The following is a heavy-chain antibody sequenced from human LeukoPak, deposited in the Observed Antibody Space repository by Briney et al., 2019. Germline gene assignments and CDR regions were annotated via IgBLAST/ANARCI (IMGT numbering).Heavy chain of an antibody. D-gene: IGHD2-2*01. Sequence: PSETLSLTCTVSGGSISSSSYYWGWIRQPPGKGLEWIGSIYYSGSTYYNPSLKSRVTISVDTSKNQFSLKLSSVTAADTAVYYCARQAIVVVPAAIMARGDWFDPWGQGTLVTVSS. CDR3: ARQAIVVVPAAIMARGDWFDP. CDR1: GGSISSSSYY. J-gene: IGHJ5*02. CDR2: IYYSGST. V-gene: IGHV4-39*01.